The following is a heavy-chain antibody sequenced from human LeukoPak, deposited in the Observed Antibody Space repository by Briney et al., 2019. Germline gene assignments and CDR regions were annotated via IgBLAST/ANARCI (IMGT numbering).Heavy chain of an antibody. Sequence: ASVKVSCKASGYTFTSYAMHWVRQAPGQRLEWMGWINAGNGNTKYSQKFQGRVTITRDTSASTAYMKLRSLRSEDMDVYYCARSGWYVDLPFWGQGTLVTVSS. D-gene: IGHD6-19*01. J-gene: IGHJ1*01. V-gene: IGHV1-3*01. CDR1: GYTFTSYA. CDR2: INAGNGNT. CDR3: ARSGWYVDLPF.